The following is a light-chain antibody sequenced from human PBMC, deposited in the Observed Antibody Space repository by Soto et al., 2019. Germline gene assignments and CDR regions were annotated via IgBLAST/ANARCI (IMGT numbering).Light chain of an antibody. CDR3: CSYAGSYKGYV. V-gene: IGLV2-11*01. CDR1: SSDVGGYHY. J-gene: IGLJ1*01. Sequence: QSALTQPRSVSGSPGQSVTISCTGTSSDVGGYHYVSWYQQHPGKAPKLMIYDVSKRPSGVPDRFSGSKSGNTASLTISGLQAEDEADYYCCSYAGSYKGYVFGTGTKATVL. CDR2: DVS.